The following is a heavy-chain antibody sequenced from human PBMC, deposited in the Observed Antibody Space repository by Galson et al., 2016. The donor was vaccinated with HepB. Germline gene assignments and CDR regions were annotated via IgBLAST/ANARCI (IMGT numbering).Heavy chain of an antibody. Sequence: LRLSCAASGFTFSSYTINWVRQAPGKGLEWVSSISSNSFYIYYADSVKGRFTISRDNAKNSLYLQMNSLRAEDTAVYYCARDRLIYYGSGSYRNCFDPWGQGTLVTVSS. CDR2: ISSNSFYI. D-gene: IGHD3-10*01. J-gene: IGHJ5*02. CDR1: GFTFSSYT. CDR3: ARDRLIYYGSGSYRNCFDP. V-gene: IGHV3-21*01.